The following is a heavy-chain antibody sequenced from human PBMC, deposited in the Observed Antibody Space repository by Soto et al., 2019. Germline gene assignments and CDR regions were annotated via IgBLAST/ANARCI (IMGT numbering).Heavy chain of an antibody. CDR2: INPNSGGT. Sequence: ASVKVSCKASGYTFTGYYMHWVRQAPGQGLEWMGWINPNSGGTNYAQKFQGRVTMTRDTPISTAYMELSRLRSEDTAVYYCARDPFYCSSTSCYTGSYYYYYGMDVWGQGTTVTVSS. J-gene: IGHJ6*02. CDR1: GYTFTGYY. V-gene: IGHV1-2*02. CDR3: ARDPFYCSSTSCYTGSYYYYYGMDV. D-gene: IGHD2-2*02.